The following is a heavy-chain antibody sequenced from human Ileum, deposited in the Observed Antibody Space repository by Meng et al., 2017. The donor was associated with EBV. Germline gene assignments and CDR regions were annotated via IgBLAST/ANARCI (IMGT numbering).Heavy chain of an antibody. CDR1: GGSISSSNW. CDR2: IYHSGST. J-gene: IGHJ4*02. CDR3: ASFPPPGKQWLVTDY. Sequence: LQACGSGLVKPSGTLSRACGASGGSISSSNWWSWVRQPPGKGLEWIGEIYHSGSTNYNPSLKSRVTISVDKSKNQFSLKLSSVTAADTAVYYCASFPPPGKQWLVTDYWGQGTLVTVSS. D-gene: IGHD6-19*01. V-gene: IGHV4-4*02.